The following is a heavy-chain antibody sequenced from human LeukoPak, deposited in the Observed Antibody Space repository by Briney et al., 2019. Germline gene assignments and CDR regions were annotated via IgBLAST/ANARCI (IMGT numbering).Heavy chain of an antibody. Sequence: ASVKVSFKASGYTFTGYYMHWVRQAPGQGLEWMGWINPNSGGTNYAQKFQGRVTMTRDTSISTAYMELSRLRSDDTAVYYCARGSGGSGSYEDYWGQGTLVTVSS. V-gene: IGHV1-2*02. CDR3: ARGSGGSGSYEDY. D-gene: IGHD3-10*01. J-gene: IGHJ4*02. CDR2: INPNSGGT. CDR1: GYTFTGYY.